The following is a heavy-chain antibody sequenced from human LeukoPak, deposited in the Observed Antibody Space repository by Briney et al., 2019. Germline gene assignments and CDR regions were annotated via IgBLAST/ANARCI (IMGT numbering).Heavy chain of an antibody. CDR3: AKDGCGGDCYPYYFDY. CDR1: GFTFSSYG. Sequence: GGSLRLSCAASGFTFSSYGMHWVRQAPGKGLEWVSVIWYDGGNKYYADSVKGRFTISRDKSKNTLYLQINSMRAEDTAVYYCAKDGCGGDCYPYYFDYWGEGTLDTVSS. D-gene: IGHD2-21*02. J-gene: IGHJ4*02. CDR2: IWYDGGNK. V-gene: IGHV3-33*03.